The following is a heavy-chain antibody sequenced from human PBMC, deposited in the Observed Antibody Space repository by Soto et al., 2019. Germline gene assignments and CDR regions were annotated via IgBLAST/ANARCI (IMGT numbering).Heavy chain of an antibody. Sequence: EVQLVESGGGLVKPGGSLRLSCATSGFTFNSYTMNWDRQAPGKGLEWVASISSASSSIDFADSVKGRFTISRDNVNNSVFLQMNSLRAEDTGIYYCARYDAFKAFDLWGQGTMVTVSS. D-gene: IGHD1-1*01. J-gene: IGHJ3*01. CDR3: ARYDAFKAFDL. V-gene: IGHV3-21*01. CDR1: GFTFNSYT. CDR2: ISSASSSI.